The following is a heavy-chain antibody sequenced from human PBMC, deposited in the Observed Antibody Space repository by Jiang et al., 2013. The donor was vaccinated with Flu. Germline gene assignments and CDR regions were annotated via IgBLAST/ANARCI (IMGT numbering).Heavy chain of an antibody. Sequence: SGAEVKKPGSSVKVSCKASGGTFSSYAISWVRQAPGQGLEWMGGIIPIFGTANYAQKFQGRVTITADESTSTAYMELSSLRSEDTAVYYCARDHISHYYDSSGSINHTFDYWGQGTLVTVSS. CDR3: ARDHISHYYDSSGSINHTFDY. CDR2: IIPIFGTA. J-gene: IGHJ4*02. V-gene: IGHV1-69*01. CDR1: GGTFSSYA. D-gene: IGHD3-22*01.